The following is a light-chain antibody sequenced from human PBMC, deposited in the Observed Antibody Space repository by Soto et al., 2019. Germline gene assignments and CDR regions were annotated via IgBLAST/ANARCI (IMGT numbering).Light chain of an antibody. J-gene: IGKJ3*01. CDR2: RAS. Sequence: DIQMTQSPSTLSASVGDRVTITCRASQTINTWLAWYQQKPGKAPKLLIYRASNLVSGVPSRFSGSGSGTEFPLTISSLQPDDFSTYYCQQYDTYSGTFGPGTKVDI. CDR1: QTINTW. V-gene: IGKV1-5*03. CDR3: QQYDTYSGT.